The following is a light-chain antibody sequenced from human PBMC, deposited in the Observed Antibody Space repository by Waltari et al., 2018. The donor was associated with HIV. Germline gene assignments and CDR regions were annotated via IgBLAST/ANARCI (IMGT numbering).Light chain of an antibody. Sequence: DIRLTQSPSTLSASAGDRVAITCRAGPNVGAFLAWYQQKPGNPPKLLIYQASMLEGGVPSRFSGSVSGSDFTLAINGLQSDDFATDYGHQYASFSGTCGQGTKVEL. CDR1: PNVGAF. V-gene: IGKV1-5*03. J-gene: IGKJ1*01. CDR2: QAS. CDR3: HQYASFSGT.